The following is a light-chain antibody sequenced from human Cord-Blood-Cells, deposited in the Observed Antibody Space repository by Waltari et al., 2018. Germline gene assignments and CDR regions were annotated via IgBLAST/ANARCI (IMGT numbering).Light chain of an antibody. CDR3: QQRSNWPMYT. CDR2: AAS. CDR1: QSISSY. V-gene: IGKV1-39*01. Sequence: DIQMTQSPSSLSASVGDRVTITCRANQSISSYLNWYQQKPGKAPKLLIYAASSLQSGVPSRFSGSGSGTDFTLTISSLQPEDFAVYYCQQRSNWPMYTFGQGTKLEIK. J-gene: IGKJ2*01.